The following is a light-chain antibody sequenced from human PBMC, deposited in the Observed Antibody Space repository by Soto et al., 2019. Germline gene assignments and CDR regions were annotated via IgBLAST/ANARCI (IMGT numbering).Light chain of an antibody. CDR3: QQFIDGWT. V-gene: IGKV1-5*01. Sequence: IQMTLSDSIRSASIADRVPITCRASQSINNRLAWYQQMPGKAPNLLIYDASSLESGVPSRFRGSGSETEFTLTISGLQTDDFATYYCQQFIDGWTFGQGTKVDIK. CDR1: QSINNR. CDR2: DAS. J-gene: IGKJ1*01.